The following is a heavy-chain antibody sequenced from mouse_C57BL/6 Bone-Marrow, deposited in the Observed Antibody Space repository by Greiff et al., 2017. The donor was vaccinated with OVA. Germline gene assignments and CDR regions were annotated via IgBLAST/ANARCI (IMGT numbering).Heavy chain of an antibody. J-gene: IGHJ3*01. CDR3: ARWGGSSSWFAY. V-gene: IGHV1-55*01. CDR1: GYTFTSYW. Sequence: VQLHQPGAELVKPGASVKMSCKASGYTFTSYWITWVKQRPGQGLEWIGDIYPGSGSTNYNEKFKSKATLTVDTSSSTAYMQLSSLTSEDSAVYYCARWGGSSSWFAYWGQGTLVTVSA. CDR2: IYPGSGST. D-gene: IGHD1-1*01.